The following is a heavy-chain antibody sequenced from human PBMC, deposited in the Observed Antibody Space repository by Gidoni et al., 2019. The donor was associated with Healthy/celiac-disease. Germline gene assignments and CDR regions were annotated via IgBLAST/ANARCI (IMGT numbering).Heavy chain of an antibody. CDR1: GFTFSSYA. Sequence: EVQLVESGGGLVQPGGSLRLSCAASGFTFSSYALRWVRQAPGKGLEWVSAISGSGGSTYYADSVKGRFTISRDNSKNTLYLQMNSLRAEDTAVYYCATPRGHYYDSSGYYQYYFDYWGQGTLVTVSS. CDR2: ISGSGGST. J-gene: IGHJ4*02. CDR3: ATPRGHYYDSSGYYQYYFDY. D-gene: IGHD3-22*01. V-gene: IGHV3-23*04.